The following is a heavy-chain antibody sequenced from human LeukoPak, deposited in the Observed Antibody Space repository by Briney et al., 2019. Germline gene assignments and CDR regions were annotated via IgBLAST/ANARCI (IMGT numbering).Heavy chain of an antibody. Sequence: GSLRLSCAASGFTFVNAWMTWTRQAPGKGLEWVGRMESNPAGGRVDYAAPVKGRFTISRDDSRSTLYLQLNNLGAEDTAVYYCTTLAFDVHYWGRGTLITVSS. J-gene: IGHJ4*02. D-gene: IGHD2/OR15-2a*01. CDR2: MESNPAGGRV. V-gene: IGHV3-15*04. CDR3: TTLAFDVHY. CDR1: GFTFVNAW.